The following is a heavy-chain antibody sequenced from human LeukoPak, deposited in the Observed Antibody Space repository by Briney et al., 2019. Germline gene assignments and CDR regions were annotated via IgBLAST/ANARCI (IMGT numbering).Heavy chain of an antibody. J-gene: IGHJ3*02. CDR2: IYPGDSDT. CDR3: ARIGQWLVGAFDI. V-gene: IGHV5-51*01. D-gene: IGHD6-19*01. CDR1: GYSFTDYW. Sequence: GESLKISCKGSGYSFTDYWIGWVRQMPGRGLEWMGIIYPGDSDTRYSPSFQGQVTISADKSISTAYLQWSSLKASDTAMYYCARIGQWLVGAFDIWGQGTMVTVSS.